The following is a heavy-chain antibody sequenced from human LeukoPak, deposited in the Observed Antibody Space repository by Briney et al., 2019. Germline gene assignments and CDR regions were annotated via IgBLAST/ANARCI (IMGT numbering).Heavy chain of an antibody. CDR2: ISAHNGNA. Sequence: GASVKVSCKASGYTFTSYGISWVRRAPGQGLEWMGWISAHNGNANYAQKLEGRVTMTTDTSTSRAYMELRSLRSDDTAVYYCARDQVGTTHWSDPWGQGTLVTVSS. CDR1: GYTFTSYG. J-gene: IGHJ5*02. CDR3: ARDQVGTTHWSDP. V-gene: IGHV1-18*01. D-gene: IGHD1-26*01.